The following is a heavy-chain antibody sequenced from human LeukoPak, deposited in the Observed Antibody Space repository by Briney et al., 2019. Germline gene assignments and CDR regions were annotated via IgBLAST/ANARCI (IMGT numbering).Heavy chain of an antibody. CDR1: GFTFSSYG. Sequence: GGSLRLSCAASGFTFSSYGMHWVRQAPGKGLEWVAVISYDGSNIYYADSVKGRFTISRNNSNNTLYLQMNSLRAEDTAVYYCAKPPDCSGGSCDYYFDYWGQGTLVTVS. J-gene: IGHJ4*02. V-gene: IGHV3-30*18. CDR2: ISYDGSNI. CDR3: AKPPDCSGGSCDYYFDY. D-gene: IGHD2-15*01.